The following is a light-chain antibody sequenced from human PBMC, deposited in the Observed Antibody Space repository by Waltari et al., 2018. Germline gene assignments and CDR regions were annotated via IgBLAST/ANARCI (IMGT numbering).Light chain of an antibody. CDR1: QDIYNY. CDR2: DAS. J-gene: IGKJ2*03. V-gene: IGKV1-33*01. CDR3: QQYENFPYS. Sequence: VQLTQSPSSLSASVGDRVTITCQASQDIYNYLNWFQQKPRKAPKRLIYDASNLETGVPSRFSGSRSGTDFTFTISSLQPEDVATYYCQQYENFPYSFGQGTKLEIK.